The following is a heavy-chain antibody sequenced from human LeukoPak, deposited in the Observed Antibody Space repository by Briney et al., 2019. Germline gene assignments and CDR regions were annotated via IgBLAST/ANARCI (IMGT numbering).Heavy chain of an antibody. CDR1: GYTFTNLD. CDR2: MSPNSGDT. CDR3: ASNPPNTGDFYY. J-gene: IGHJ4*02. D-gene: IGHD1-1*01. V-gene: IGHV1-8*01. Sequence: ASVKVSCKTSGYTFTNLDINWLRQAPGQGLEWMGWMSPNSGDTGYAQKYQGRVSMTRDIFKSTAYMELSSLRSEDTAIYYCASNPPNTGDFYYWGLGTLVTVSS.